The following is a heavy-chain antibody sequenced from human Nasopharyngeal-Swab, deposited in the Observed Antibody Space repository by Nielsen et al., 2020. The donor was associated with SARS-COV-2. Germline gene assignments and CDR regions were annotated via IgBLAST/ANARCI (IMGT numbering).Heavy chain of an antibody. J-gene: IGHJ6*02. Sequence: SVKVSCKASGGTFSSYAINWVRHAPGQGLEWMGGIIPIFGTANYAQKFQGRVTITADESTSTAYMELNSLRSEDTAVYYCARGSVYYYYGMDVWGQGTTVTVSS. CDR2: IIPIFGTA. V-gene: IGHV1-69*13. CDR3: ARGSVYYYYGMDV. CDR1: GGTFSSYA.